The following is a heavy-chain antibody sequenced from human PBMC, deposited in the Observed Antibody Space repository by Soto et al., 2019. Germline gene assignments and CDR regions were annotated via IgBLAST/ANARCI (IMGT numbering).Heavy chain of an antibody. Sequence: QITLKESGPTLVKPTQPLTLTCTFSGFSLSTSGVGVGWIRQPPGKALEWLALIYWNDDKRYSPSLKSRLTITKDTSQNQVVLTMTNMDPVDTATYYFAHLVGYNWNDWSFDIWGQGTMVTVSS. CDR3: AHLVGYNWNDWSFDI. V-gene: IGHV2-5*01. CDR2: IYWNDDK. J-gene: IGHJ3*02. CDR1: GFSLSTSGVG. D-gene: IGHD1-20*01.